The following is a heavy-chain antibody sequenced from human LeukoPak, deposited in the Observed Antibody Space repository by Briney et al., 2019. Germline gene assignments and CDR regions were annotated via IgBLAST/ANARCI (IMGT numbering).Heavy chain of an antibody. CDR1: GDAIRSYY. D-gene: IGHD3-3*01. CDR2: IYYSGST. CDR3: ARDSVTIFAFVP. Sequence: SETLSLTCTVPGDAIRSYYWSWIPRPPGKGLGWIGYIYYSGSTNYNPSLKSRVTISVDTSKNQFSLKLSSVTAADTAVYYCARDSVTIFAFVPWGQGTLVTVSS. V-gene: IGHV4-59*01. J-gene: IGHJ5*02.